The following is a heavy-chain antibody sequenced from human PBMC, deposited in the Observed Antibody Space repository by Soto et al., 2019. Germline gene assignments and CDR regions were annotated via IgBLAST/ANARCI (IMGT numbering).Heavy chain of an antibody. V-gene: IGHV1-18*01. CDR1: GYTFTSYG. CDR3: ARDSTKYCSGGSCYFDI. CDR2: ISAYNGNT. Sequence: ASVKVSCKVSGYTFTSYGISWVRQAPGQGLEWMGWISAYNGNTNYAQKLQGRVTMTTDTSTSTAYMELRSLRSDDTAVYYCARDSTKYCSGGSCYFDIWGQGTMVTVSS. J-gene: IGHJ3*02. D-gene: IGHD2-15*01.